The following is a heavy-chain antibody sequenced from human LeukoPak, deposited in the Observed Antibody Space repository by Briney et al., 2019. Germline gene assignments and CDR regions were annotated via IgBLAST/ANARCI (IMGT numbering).Heavy chain of an antibody. CDR1: GYSFTSYW. V-gene: IGHV5-51*01. D-gene: IGHD3-22*01. CDR3: ASSDSSGHFDY. CDR2: IYPGDSDT. Sequence: GESLKISCQGSGYSFTSYWIGWVRQLPGKGLEWMGIIYPGDSDTRYSPSFQGQVTISADKSITTAYLQWSSLKASDTAMYYCASSDSSGHFDYWGQGTLVTVSS. J-gene: IGHJ4*02.